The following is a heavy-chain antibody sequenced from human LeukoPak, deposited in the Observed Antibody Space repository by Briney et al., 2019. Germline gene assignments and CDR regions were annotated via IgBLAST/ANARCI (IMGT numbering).Heavy chain of an antibody. Sequence: PSETLSLTCTVSGGSISSFHWSWIRQPPGKGLEWIGYIYYSGSTNYNPSLKSRVTISVDTSKNQFSLELSSVTAADTAVYYCARLLRGNSGGYYWGQGTLVTVSS. V-gene: IGHV4-59*08. CDR3: ARLLRGNSGGYY. CDR1: GGSISSFH. J-gene: IGHJ4*02. CDR2: IYYSGST. D-gene: IGHD2-15*01.